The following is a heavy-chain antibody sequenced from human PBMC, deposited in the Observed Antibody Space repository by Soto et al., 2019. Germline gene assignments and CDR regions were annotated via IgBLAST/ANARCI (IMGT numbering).Heavy chain of an antibody. CDR2: IKQDGSEN. Sequence: PGGSLRLSCAASSFTFSSYWLSWVRQAPGKGLEWVATIKQDGSENYYVDSVKGRFTISRDNAKNSLYLQMSSLRADDTAVYYCARDGPFISVAAPAFQYAMDVWGQGTTVPSP. V-gene: IGHV3-7*03. CDR3: ARDGPFISVAAPAFQYAMDV. CDR1: SFTFSSYW. D-gene: IGHD6-19*01. J-gene: IGHJ6*02.